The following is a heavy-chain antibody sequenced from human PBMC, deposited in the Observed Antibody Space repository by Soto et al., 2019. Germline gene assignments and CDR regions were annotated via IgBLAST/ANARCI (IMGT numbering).Heavy chain of an antibody. CDR3: ASAEFARVIQFDY. Sequence: PSETLSLTCTVSGGSLSSSSYYWGWIRQPPGKGLEWIGSIYYSGSTYYNPSLKSRVTISVDTSKNQFSLKLSSVTAADTAVYYCASAEFARVIQFDYWGQGTLVTVSS. CDR2: IYYSGST. CDR1: GGSLSSSSYY. D-gene: IGHD3-16*02. V-gene: IGHV4-39*01. J-gene: IGHJ4*02.